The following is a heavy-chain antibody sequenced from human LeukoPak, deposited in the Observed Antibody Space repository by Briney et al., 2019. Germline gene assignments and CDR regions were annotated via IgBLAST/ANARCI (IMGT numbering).Heavy chain of an antibody. CDR1: GDTFSSYT. V-gene: IGHV1-69*06. D-gene: IGHD3-22*01. J-gene: IGHJ4*02. Sequence: GASVKVSCKASGDTFSSYTISWVRQAPGQGLEWMGGVIPIFGRADYAQKFQGRVTITADKSTSTAYMELSSLRSEDTAVYYCARGSSGYSAYWGQGTLVTVSS. CDR3: ARGSSGYSAY. CDR2: VIPIFGRA.